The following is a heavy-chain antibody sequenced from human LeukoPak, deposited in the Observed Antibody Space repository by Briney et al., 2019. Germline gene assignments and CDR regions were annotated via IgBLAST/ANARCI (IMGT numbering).Heavy chain of an antibody. J-gene: IGHJ4*02. CDR1: GFTFSSYW. CDR2: IKQDGSEK. Sequence: GGSLRLSCAASGFTFSSYWMSWVRQAPGKGLEWVANIKQDGSEKYYVDSAKGRFTISRDNAKNSLYLQMNSLRAEDTAVYYCARDPPDNPIAARPTLFDYWGQGTLVTVSS. CDR3: ARDPPDNPIAARPTLFDY. V-gene: IGHV3-7*01. D-gene: IGHD6-13*01.